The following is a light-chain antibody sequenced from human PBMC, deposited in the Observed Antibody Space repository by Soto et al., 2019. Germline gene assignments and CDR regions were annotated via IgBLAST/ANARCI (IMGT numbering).Light chain of an antibody. CDR3: QQRSTALT. Sequence: EIVLTQSPATLSLSPGERATLSCRASQSVSSYLAWYQQKPGQAPRLLIYDASNRATGIPARFSGSGSGTDFTLTISSPEPEDFAVYYCQQRSTALTFGGGTKVDIK. V-gene: IGKV3-11*01. CDR2: DAS. CDR1: QSVSSY. J-gene: IGKJ4*01.